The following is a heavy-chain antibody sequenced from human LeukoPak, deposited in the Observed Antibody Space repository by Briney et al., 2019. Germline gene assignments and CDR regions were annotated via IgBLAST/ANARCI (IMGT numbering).Heavy chain of an antibody. J-gene: IGHJ4*02. CDR3: VNDPGFGELLLGIYY. Sequence: GRSLRLSCAASGFRFSDYSMHWVRQAPGKGLEWVAVISYDGSNKYYADSVKGRFSISRDNSKNTLYLQMNSLRAEDTAMYYCVNDPGFGELLLGIYYWGQGTLVTVSS. D-gene: IGHD3-10*01. CDR1: GFRFSDYS. V-gene: IGHV3-30*18. CDR2: ISYDGSNK.